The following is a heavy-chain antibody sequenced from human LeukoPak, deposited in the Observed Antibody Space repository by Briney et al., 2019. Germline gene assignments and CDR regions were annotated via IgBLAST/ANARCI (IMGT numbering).Heavy chain of an antibody. CDR2: ISGSGGST. D-gene: IGHD2-2*01. J-gene: IGHJ5*02. CDR1: GFTFSSYA. CDR3: ATTIGGYCSSTSCRRNWFDP. Sequence: GGSLRLSCAASGFTFSSYAMSWVRQAPGKGLEWVSAISGSGGSTYYADSVKGRFTISRDNSENTLYLQMNSLRAEDTAVYYCATTIGGYCSSTSCRRNWFDPWGQGTLVTVSS. V-gene: IGHV3-23*01.